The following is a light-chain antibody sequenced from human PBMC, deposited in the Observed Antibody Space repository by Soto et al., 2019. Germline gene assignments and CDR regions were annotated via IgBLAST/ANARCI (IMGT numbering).Light chain of an antibody. Sequence: DIQMTQSPSTLSASVVDRVTITCPASKSISTWLAWYQQEPGKAPKLLFHKASSLQSGVPSRFSGRGSGTDFTLTISSLHPDDFATYDCQQYNSYSPTLGHGISVEIK. CDR2: KAS. V-gene: IGKV1-5*03. CDR3: QQYNSYSPT. J-gene: IGKJ1*01. CDR1: KSISTW.